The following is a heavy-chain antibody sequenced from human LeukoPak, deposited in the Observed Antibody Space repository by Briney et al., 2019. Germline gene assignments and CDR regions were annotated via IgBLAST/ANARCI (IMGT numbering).Heavy chain of an antibody. CDR2: ISSSGSTI. CDR3: ARTRYFEFEKVWFDP. J-gene: IGHJ5*02. Sequence: PGGSLRLSCAASGFTFSSYEMNWVRQAPGKGLEWVSYISSSGSTIYYADSVKGRFTISRDNAKNSLYLQMNSLRAEDTAVYYCARTRYFEFEKVWFDPWGQGTLVTVSS. D-gene: IGHD3-9*01. V-gene: IGHV3-48*03. CDR1: GFTFSSYE.